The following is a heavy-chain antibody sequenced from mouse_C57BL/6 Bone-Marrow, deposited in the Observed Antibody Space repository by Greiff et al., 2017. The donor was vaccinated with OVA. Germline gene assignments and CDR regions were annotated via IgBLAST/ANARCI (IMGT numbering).Heavy chain of an antibody. D-gene: IGHD2-10*01. CDR1: GYAFSSSW. V-gene: IGHV1-82*01. Sequence: VQLQESGPELVKPGASVKISCKASGYAFSSSWMNWVKQRPGKGLEWIGRIYPGDGDTNYNGKFKGKATLTADKSSSTAYMQLSSLTSEDSAVYFCAIPFYGNYPWFAYWGQGTLVTVSA. CDR3: AIPFYGNYPWFAY. J-gene: IGHJ3*01. CDR2: IYPGDGDT.